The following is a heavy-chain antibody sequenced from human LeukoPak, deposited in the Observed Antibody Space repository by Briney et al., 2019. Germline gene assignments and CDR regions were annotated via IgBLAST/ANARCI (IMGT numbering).Heavy chain of an antibody. CDR1: GGSFSGYY. CDR2: INHSGST. CDR3: ARGHYGDDFVY. J-gene: IGHJ4*02. Sequence: SETLSLTCAVYGGSFSGYYWSWIRQPPGKGLEWIGEINHSGSTNYNPSLKSRVTISVDTSKNQFSLKLSSVTAADTAVYYCARGHYGDDFVYWGQGTLVTVSS. D-gene: IGHD4-17*01. V-gene: IGHV4-34*01.